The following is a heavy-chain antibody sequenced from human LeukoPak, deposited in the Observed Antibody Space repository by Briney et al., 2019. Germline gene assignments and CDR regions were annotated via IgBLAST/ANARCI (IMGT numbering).Heavy chain of an antibody. V-gene: IGHV4-34*01. D-gene: IGHD3-22*01. Sequence: SETLSLTCAVYGGSFSGYYWSWIRQPPGKGLEWIGEINHSGSTNYNPSLKSRVTISVDTSKNQFSLKLSSVTAADTAVYYCARVLPDSSGYYYRVWAFDIWGQGTMVTVSS. CDR1: GGSFSGYY. J-gene: IGHJ3*02. CDR3: ARVLPDSSGYYYRVWAFDI. CDR2: INHSGST.